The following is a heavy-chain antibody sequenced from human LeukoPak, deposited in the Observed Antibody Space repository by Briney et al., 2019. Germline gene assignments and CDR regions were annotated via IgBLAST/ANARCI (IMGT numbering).Heavy chain of an antibody. CDR3: ARDRRRYCSSTSCSLFDY. CDR1: GFTFSSYA. V-gene: IGHV3-30-3*01. J-gene: IGHJ4*02. Sequence: PGGSLRLSCAASGFTFSSYAMHWVRQAPGKGLEWVAVISYDGSNKYYADSVKGRFTISRDNSKNTLYLQMNGLRAEDTAVYYCARDRRRYCSSTSCSLFDYWGQGTLVTVSS. CDR2: ISYDGSNK. D-gene: IGHD2-2*01.